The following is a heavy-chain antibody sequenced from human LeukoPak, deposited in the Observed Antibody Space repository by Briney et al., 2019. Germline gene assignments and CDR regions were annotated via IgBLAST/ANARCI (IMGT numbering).Heavy chain of an antibody. J-gene: IGHJ5*02. CDR1: GFPFSNYA. CDR3: ARVSYDSSGYYNAWWLDP. V-gene: IGHV3-23*01. Sequence: PGGSLRLSCAASGFPFSNYALTWVRQGPGKGLEWVSGLSGSGISTYYADSVKGRFTISRDNSKNTLFLQMNSLRAEDTSVYYCARVSYDSSGYYNAWWLDPWGQGTLVTVSS. CDR2: LSGSGIST. D-gene: IGHD3-22*01.